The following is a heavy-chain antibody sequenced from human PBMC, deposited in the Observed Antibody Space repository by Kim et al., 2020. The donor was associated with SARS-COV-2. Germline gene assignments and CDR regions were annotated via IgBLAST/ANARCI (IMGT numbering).Heavy chain of an antibody. Sequence: SVKVSCKASGGTFSSYAICWVRQAPGQGLEWMGGIIPIFGTANYAQKFQGRVTITADESTSTAYMELSSLRSEDTAAYYCARDLGTTGRGYWFDPWGQGTLVTVSS. J-gene: IGHJ5*02. CDR2: IIPIFGTA. CDR3: ARDLGTTGRGYWFDP. V-gene: IGHV1-69*13. CDR1: GGTFSSYA. D-gene: IGHD1-1*01.